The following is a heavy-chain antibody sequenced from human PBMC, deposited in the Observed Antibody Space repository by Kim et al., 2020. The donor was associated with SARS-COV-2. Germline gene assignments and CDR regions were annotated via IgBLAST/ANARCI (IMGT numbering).Heavy chain of an antibody. Sequence: SETLSLTCAVYGGSFSGYYWSWIRQPPGKGLEWIGEINHSGSTNYNPSLKSRVTISVDTSKNQFSLKLSSVTAADTAVYYCARRVGWIQRFLDVWGQGTTVTVSS. V-gene: IGHV4-34*01. CDR2: INHSGST. J-gene: IGHJ6*02. CDR1: GGSFSGYY. D-gene: IGHD5-18*01. CDR3: ARRVGWIQRFLDV.